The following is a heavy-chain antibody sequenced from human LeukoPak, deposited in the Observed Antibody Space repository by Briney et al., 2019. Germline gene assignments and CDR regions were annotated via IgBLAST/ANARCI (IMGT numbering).Heavy chain of an antibody. J-gene: IGHJ4*02. CDR1: GCGFTGYW. CDR3: ARSLEVGDSSGRRYYFDY. CDR2: IYPGDSDT. D-gene: IGHD3-22*01. V-gene: IGHV5-51*01. Sequence: GESLKISCKGSGCGFTGYWIGWVRQMPGKGLEWMGIIYPGDSDTKYSPSFQGQVTISADKSISTAYLQWSSLKASDTAMYYCARSLEVGDSSGRRYYFDYWGQGTLVTVSS.